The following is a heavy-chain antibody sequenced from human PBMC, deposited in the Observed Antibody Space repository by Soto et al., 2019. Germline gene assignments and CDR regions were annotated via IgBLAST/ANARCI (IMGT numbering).Heavy chain of an antibody. V-gene: IGHV1-3*01. CDR3: AGSGDTAHYYGMDV. J-gene: IGHJ6*02. Sequence: QVPLVQSGAEVKKPGASVKVSCKASGYTFTSYAMHWVRQAPGQRLEWMGWINAGNGNTKYSQKFQGRGTITRDTSASTAYMELSSLRSEDTAVYYCAGSGDTAHYYGMDVWGQGTTVTVSS. CDR1: GYTFTSYA. D-gene: IGHD5-18*01. CDR2: INAGNGNT.